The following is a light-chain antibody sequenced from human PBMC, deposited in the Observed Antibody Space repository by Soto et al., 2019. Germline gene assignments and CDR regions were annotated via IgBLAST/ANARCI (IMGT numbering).Light chain of an antibody. CDR3: SSYTSSDTWV. V-gene: IGLV2-14*03. J-gene: IGLJ3*02. CDR1: SSDLGDYNS. Sequence: QSALTQPASVSGSPGQSITISCTGTSSDLGDYNSVSWYQHHPDKAPKLMIYNVNYRPSGVSNRFSGYKSGNTASLTISGLQAEYEADYYCSSYTSSDTWVFGGGTKLTVL. CDR2: NVN.